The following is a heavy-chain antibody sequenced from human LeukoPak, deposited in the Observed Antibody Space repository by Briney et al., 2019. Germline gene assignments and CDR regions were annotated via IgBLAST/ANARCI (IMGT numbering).Heavy chain of an antibody. V-gene: IGHV3-21*01. D-gene: IGHD2-2*01. Sequence: PGGSLRLSCAASGFTFSSYSMNWVRQAPGKGLEWVSSISSSSSYIYYADSVKGQFTISRDNAKNSLYLQMNSLRAEDTAVYYCARDIVVVPAANRLDYWGQGTLVTVSS. CDR1: GFTFSSYS. CDR2: ISSSSSYI. CDR3: ARDIVVVPAANRLDY. J-gene: IGHJ4*02.